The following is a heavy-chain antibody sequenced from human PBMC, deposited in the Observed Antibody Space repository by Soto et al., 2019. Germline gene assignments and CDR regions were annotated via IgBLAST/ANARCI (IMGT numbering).Heavy chain of an antibody. CDR2: IKQDGSEK. CDR1: GFTFSSYW. V-gene: IGHV3-7*03. CDR3: ARVGGYSYGAFDY. J-gene: IGHJ4*02. Sequence: GGSLRLSCAASGFTFSSYWMSLARQAPGKGLEWVSNIKQDGSEKYYVDSVKGRFTISRDNAKSSLYLQMNSLRADDTAVYYCARVGGYSYGAFDYWGQGTLVTVSS. D-gene: IGHD5-18*01.